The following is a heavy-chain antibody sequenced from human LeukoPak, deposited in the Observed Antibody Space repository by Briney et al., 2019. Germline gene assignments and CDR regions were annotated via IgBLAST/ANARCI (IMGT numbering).Heavy chain of an antibody. J-gene: IGHJ4*02. D-gene: IGHD3-10*01. CDR3: ASHGGDY. CDR1: GGSISSSSYY. CDR2: IYYSGST. Sequence: SETLSLTCTVSGGSISSSSYYWGWIRQPPGKGLEWIGSIYYSGSTYYNPSLESRVTISVDTSKNQFSLKLSSVTAADTAVYYCASHGGDYWGQGTLVTVSS. V-gene: IGHV4-39*01.